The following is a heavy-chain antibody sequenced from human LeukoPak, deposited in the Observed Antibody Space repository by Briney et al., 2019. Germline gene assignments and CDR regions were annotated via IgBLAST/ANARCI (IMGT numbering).Heavy chain of an antibody. CDR3: TTDDYGDYSPVY. CDR1: GFTFSNAW. J-gene: IGHJ4*02. Sequence: PGGSLRLSCAASGFTFSNAWMSWVRQAPEKGLEWVGRIKSKTDGGTTDYAAPVKGRFTISRDDSKNTLYLQMNSLKTEDTAVYYCTTDDYGDYSPVYWGQGALVTVSS. V-gene: IGHV3-15*01. D-gene: IGHD4-17*01. CDR2: IKSKTDGGTT.